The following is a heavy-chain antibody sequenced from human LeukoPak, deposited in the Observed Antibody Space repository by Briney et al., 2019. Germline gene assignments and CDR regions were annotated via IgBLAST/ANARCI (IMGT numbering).Heavy chain of an antibody. J-gene: IGHJ4*02. Sequence: PGRSLRLSCAASGFTFSSYGMHWVRQAPGKGLEWVAVISYDGSNKYYADSVKGRFAISRDNSKNTLYLQMNSLRAEDTAVYYCAKEPGRGKYYYDSSGYYEMVGFDYWGQGTLVTVSS. CDR2: ISYDGSNK. CDR3: AKEPGRGKYYYDSSGYYEMVGFDY. CDR1: GFTFSSYG. D-gene: IGHD3-22*01. V-gene: IGHV3-30*18.